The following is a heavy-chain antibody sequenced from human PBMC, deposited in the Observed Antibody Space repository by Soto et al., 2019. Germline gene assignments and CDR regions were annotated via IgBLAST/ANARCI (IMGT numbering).Heavy chain of an antibody. CDR2: IHYSGIT. J-gene: IGHJ5*02. Sequence: QLQLQESGPGLVTPSETLSLACSVSGASVSGSAYYWGWIRQPPGKRLEWVVSIHYSGITHYNPSLKSRATISVDTSQNQFSLKLGSVTAAYPAVYYCARRAHCYPTNWFDPWGQGTLVIVSS. D-gene: IGHD2-15*01. V-gene: IGHV4-39*01. CDR1: GASVSGSAYY. CDR3: ARRAHCYPTNWFDP.